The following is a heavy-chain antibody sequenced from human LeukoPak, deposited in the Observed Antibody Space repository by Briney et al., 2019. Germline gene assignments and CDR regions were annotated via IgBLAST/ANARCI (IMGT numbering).Heavy chain of an antibody. J-gene: IGHJ4*02. V-gene: IGHV1-2*02. CDR2: INPNSGGT. Sequence: ASVKVSCKASGYTFSDYYLHWVRQAPGQGLEWMGWINPNSGGTTYAQKFQGRVTMTRDTSISTAYMELSSLRSDDDTAVYYCTTEDYWGQGTLVTVSS. CDR3: TTEDY. CDR1: GYTFSDYY.